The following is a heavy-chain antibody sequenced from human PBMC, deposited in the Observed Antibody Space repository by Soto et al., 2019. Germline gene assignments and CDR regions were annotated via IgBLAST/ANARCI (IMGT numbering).Heavy chain of an antibody. CDR2: IIPIFGTA. Sequence: SVKVSCKASGGTFSSYAISWVRQAPGQGLEWMGGIIPIFGTANYAQKFQGRVTITADESTSTAYMELSSLRSEDTAVYYCARDLNYYVSGSYYNDAFDIWGQETMVTVS. CDR1: GGTFSSYA. D-gene: IGHD3-10*01. J-gene: IGHJ3*02. V-gene: IGHV1-69*13. CDR3: ARDLNYYVSGSYYNDAFDI.